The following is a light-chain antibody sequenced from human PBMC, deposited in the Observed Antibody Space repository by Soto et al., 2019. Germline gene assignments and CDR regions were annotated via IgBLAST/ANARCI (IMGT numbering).Light chain of an antibody. Sequence: SILSTSVGDRVTITCRASQSVSSWLAWYQQRPGQAPKLLIYDASTLTSGVPSRFSGSGSGTEFTLTISRLQPEDFATYYCQQYHVFWTFGQGTKVDIK. CDR1: QSVSSW. J-gene: IGKJ1*01. CDR3: QQYHVFWT. V-gene: IGKV1-5*01. CDR2: DAS.